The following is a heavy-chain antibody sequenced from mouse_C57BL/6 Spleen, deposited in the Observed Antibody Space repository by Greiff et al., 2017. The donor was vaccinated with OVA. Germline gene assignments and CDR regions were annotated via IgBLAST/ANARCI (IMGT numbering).Heavy chain of an antibody. V-gene: IGHV1-82*01. CDR3: ARNEYDGPWFAY. CDR2: IYPGDGDT. CDR1: GYAFSSSW. Sequence: VQLQQSGPELVKPGASVKISCKASGYAFSSSWMNWVKQRPGKGLEWIGRIYPGDGDTNYNGKFKGKATLTADKSSSTAYMQLSSLTSEDSAVYFCARNEYDGPWFAYWGQGTLVTVSA. D-gene: IGHD2-4*01. J-gene: IGHJ3*01.